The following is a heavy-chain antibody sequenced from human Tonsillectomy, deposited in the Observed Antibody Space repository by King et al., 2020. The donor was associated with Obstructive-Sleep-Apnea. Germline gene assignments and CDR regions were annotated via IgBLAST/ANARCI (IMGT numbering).Heavy chain of an antibody. D-gene: IGHD3-9*01. CDR3: ASATPYYDILSYYFDY. Sequence: VQLVESGGGLVQPGGSLRLYCAASGFTVSSNYMSWVRQAPGKGLEWVSVIYSGGSTYYADSVKGRFIISRDNSKNTLYLQMNSLRAEDMAVYYCASATPYYDILSYYFDYWGQGTLVTVSS. CDR2: IYSGGST. V-gene: IGHV3-66*01. J-gene: IGHJ4*02. CDR1: GFTVSSNY.